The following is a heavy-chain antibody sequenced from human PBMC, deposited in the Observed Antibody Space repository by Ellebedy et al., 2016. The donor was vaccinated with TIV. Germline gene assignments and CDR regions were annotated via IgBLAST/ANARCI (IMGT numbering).Heavy chain of an antibody. CDR2: IFGSGFST. CDR3: VKGGSIGAACNDAFDI. V-gene: IGHV3-23*01. J-gene: IGHJ3*02. D-gene: IGHD6-13*01. Sequence: GGSLRLSXAASGITFSNYAMTWVRQAPGKGLEWVSSIFGSGFSTSYGDSVKGRFTMSRDNSKNTLYLQMNSLRAEDTAVYYCVKGGSIGAACNDAFDIWGQGTVVTVSS. CDR1: GITFSNYA.